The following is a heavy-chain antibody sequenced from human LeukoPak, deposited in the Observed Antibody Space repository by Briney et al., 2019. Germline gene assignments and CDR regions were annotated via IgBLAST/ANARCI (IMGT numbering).Heavy chain of an antibody. Sequence: PSETLSLTCAVYGGSFSGYYWSWIRQPPGKGLEWIGEINHSGSTNYNPSLKSRVTISVDTSKNQFSLKLSSVIAADTAVYYCASFYCSGGSCYQYFSYYYMDVWGKGTTVTISS. J-gene: IGHJ6*03. V-gene: IGHV4-34*01. CDR2: INHSGST. CDR3: ASFYCSGGSCYQYFSYYYMDV. CDR1: GGSFSGYY. D-gene: IGHD2-15*01.